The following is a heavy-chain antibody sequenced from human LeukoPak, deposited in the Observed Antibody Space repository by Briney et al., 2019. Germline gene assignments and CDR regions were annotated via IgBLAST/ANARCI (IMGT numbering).Heavy chain of an antibody. V-gene: IGHV3-48*04. CDR1: GFTLSSYS. J-gene: IGHJ4*02. CDR2: ISSSSSTI. Sequence: GGSLRLSCAASGFTLSSYSMSWVRQAPGKGLEWVSYISSSSSTIYYADSVKGRFTISRDNAKNSLYLQMNSLRAEDTAVYYCAREPPQYYFDYWGQGTLVTVSS. CDR3: AREPPQYYFDY. D-gene: IGHD1-14*01.